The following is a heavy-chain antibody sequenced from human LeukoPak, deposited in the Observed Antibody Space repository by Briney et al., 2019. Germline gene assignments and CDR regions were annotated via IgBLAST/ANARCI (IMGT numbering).Heavy chain of an antibody. Sequence: ASVKVSYKASGYTFTSCGISWVRQAPGQGLEWMGWISAYNGNTNYAQKLQGRVTMTTDTSTSTAYMELRSLRSDDTAVYYCARDNISGWQSDFDYWGQGTLATVSS. CDR2: ISAYNGNT. CDR1: GYTFTSCG. D-gene: IGHD6-19*01. V-gene: IGHV1-18*01. J-gene: IGHJ4*02. CDR3: ARDNISGWQSDFDY.